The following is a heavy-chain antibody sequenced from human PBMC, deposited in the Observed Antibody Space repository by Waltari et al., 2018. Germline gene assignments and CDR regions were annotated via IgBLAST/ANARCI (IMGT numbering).Heavy chain of an antibody. D-gene: IGHD3-3*01. J-gene: IGHJ5*02. V-gene: IGHV1-18*01. CDR1: GYTFSDYG. CDR3: ARERHRLMEEGYLMALDP. Sequence: QVQLVQSGAEVKKPGASVKVSCKASGYTFSDYGLSWVRQAPGQGLGWMGWISGNNGQTNHAQKFHGRLIMTEDTSATTVYMELTYLTSDNTAVYYCARERHRLMEEGYLMALDPWGQGTLVTVSS. CDR2: ISGNNGQT.